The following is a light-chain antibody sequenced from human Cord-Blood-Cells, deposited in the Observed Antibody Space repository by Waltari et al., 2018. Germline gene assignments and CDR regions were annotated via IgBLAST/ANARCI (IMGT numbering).Light chain of an antibody. CDR1: QSVSSY. CDR3: QQRSNWPPLT. V-gene: IGKV3-11*01. J-gene: IGKJ4*01. Sequence: EIVVTKSPANLSFSSRERTTLLCRASQSVSSYLAWYQQKPGQAPRLLIYDASNRATGIPARFSGSGSGTDFTLTISSLEPEDFAVYYCQQRSNWPPLTFGGGTKVEIK. CDR2: DAS.